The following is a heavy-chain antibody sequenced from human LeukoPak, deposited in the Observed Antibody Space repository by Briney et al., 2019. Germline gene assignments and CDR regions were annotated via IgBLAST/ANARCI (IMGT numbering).Heavy chain of an antibody. CDR3: ARMAYSSSWYIGWYFDY. J-gene: IGHJ4*02. CDR1: GGSISSFYW. D-gene: IGHD6-13*01. V-gene: IGHV2-26*02. Sequence: ETLSLTCTVSGGSISSFYWSWIRQPPGKALEWLAHIFSNDEKSYSTSLKSRLTISKDTSKSQVVLTMTNMDPVDTATYYCARMAYSSSWYIGWYFDYWGQGTLVTVSS. CDR2: IFSNDEK.